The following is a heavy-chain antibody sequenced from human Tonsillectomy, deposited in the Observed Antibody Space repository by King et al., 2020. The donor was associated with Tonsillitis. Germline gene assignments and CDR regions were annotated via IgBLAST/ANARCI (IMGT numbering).Heavy chain of an antibody. CDR2: ISWNSGSI. Sequence: VQLVESGGGLVQPGRSLRLSCAASGFTFDDYAMHWVRQAPGTGLEWVSGISWNSGSIAYAESVKGRFTISRDNAINSLYLQMNSLRAEATALYYCAKGPRDILTGYRDYWGQGTLVTVSS. CDR3: AKGPRDILTGYRDY. J-gene: IGHJ4*02. CDR1: GFTFDDYA. D-gene: IGHD3-9*01. V-gene: IGHV3-9*01.